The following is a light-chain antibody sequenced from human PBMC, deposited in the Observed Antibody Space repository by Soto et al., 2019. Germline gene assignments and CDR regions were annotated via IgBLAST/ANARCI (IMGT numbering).Light chain of an antibody. V-gene: IGKV3-20*01. J-gene: IGKJ1*01. CDR2: GAS. CDR1: QSVRNSF. Sequence: EIVLTQSPGTLSLSPGGRATLSCRASQSVRNSFLAWYQQKPGQAPRLLIYGASSRAPGIPDRFSGSGSGTDFTLTISRLEPEDFGVFYCQQYGTSRWTFGQGTKVEIK. CDR3: QQYGTSRWT.